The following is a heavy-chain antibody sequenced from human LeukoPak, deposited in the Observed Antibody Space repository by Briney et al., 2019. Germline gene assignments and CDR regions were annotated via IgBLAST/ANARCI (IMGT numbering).Heavy chain of an antibody. V-gene: IGHV3-23*01. CDR2: ISGSGGST. CDR1: GFTFSSYA. CDR3: AKDRPRFLEWLGSVKEN. D-gene: IGHD3-3*01. J-gene: IGHJ4*02. Sequence: HSGGSLRLSCAASGFTFSSYAMSWVRQTPGKGLEWVSAISGSGGSTYYADSVKGRFTISRDNSKNTLYLQMNSLRAEDTAVYYCAKDRPRFLEWLGSVKENWGQGTLVTVSS.